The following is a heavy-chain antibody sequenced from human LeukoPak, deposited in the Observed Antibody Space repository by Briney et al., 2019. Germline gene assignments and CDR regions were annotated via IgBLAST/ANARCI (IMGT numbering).Heavy chain of an antibody. D-gene: IGHD3-22*01. CDR1: GGSISSSSYY. V-gene: IGHV4-39*07. CDR3: ARDYYYYDSSGYSA. Sequence: SETLSLTCTASGGSISSSSYYWGWIRQPPGKGLEWIGIIYYSGSTYYSPSLKSRVTISLDTSKSQFSLKLSSVTAADTAVYYCARDYYYYDSSGYSAWGQGTLVTVSS. J-gene: IGHJ4*02. CDR2: IYYSGST.